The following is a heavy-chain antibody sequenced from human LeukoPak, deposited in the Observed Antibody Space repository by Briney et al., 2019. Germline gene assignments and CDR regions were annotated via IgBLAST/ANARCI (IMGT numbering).Heavy chain of an antibody. Sequence: SETLSLTCSVSVDSINSYYWTWIRQPPGKGLEWIGYFYDSGSTNYNPSLKSRVTISVDTSKSLLSLKLASVTAADTAVYYCARVRRTYFDYWGQGTLVTVSS. CDR2: FYDSGST. CDR3: ARVRRTYFDY. J-gene: IGHJ4*02. V-gene: IGHV4-59*01. CDR1: VDSINSYY.